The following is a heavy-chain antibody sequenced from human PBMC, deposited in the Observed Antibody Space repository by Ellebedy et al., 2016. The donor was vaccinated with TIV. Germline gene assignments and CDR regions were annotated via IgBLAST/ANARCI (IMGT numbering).Heavy chain of an antibody. V-gene: IGHV3-33*08. D-gene: IGHD3-22*01. CDR3: ARDTLNYDSSGPRSSIWYFDL. Sequence: PGGSLRLSCAASGFTFSSYGMHWVRQAPGKGLEWVAVIWDDGSNKYYADSVKGRFTISRDNSKNTLYLQMNSLRAEDTAVYYCARDTLNYDSSGPRSSIWYFDLWGRGTLVTVSS. CDR2: IWDDGSNK. CDR1: GFTFSSYG. J-gene: IGHJ2*01.